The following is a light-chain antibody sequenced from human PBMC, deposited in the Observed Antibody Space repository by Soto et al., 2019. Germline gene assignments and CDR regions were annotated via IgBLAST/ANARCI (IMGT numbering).Light chain of an antibody. J-gene: IGKJ4*01. V-gene: IGKV3-11*01. CDR3: QQRSNWPPDLT. CDR1: QSVSSY. CDR2: DAS. Sequence: EIVLTQSPATLSLSPGERATLSCRASQSVSSYLAWYQQKPGQPPRLLIYDASNRATGIPARFSGSGSGTDFTLTINSLEPEDFAVYYCQQRSNWPPDLTFGGGTKVEI.